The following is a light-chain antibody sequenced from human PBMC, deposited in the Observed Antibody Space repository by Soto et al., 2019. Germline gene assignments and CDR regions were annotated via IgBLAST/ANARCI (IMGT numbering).Light chain of an antibody. J-gene: IGLJ2*01. CDR1: SSDVGGYNY. CDR3: SSYTSTNTLVI. Sequence: QSALTQPASVSGSPGQSVTISCTGTSSDVGGYNYVSWYQQHPGKAPKLLIYDVSHRPSVVSSRFSGSKSGNTASLAISGLQAEDEAEYYCSSYTSTNTLVIFGGGTKLTVL. CDR2: DVS. V-gene: IGLV2-14*03.